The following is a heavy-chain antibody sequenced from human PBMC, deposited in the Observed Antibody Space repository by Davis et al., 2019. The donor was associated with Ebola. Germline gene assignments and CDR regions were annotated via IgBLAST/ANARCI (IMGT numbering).Heavy chain of an antibody. J-gene: IGHJ1*01. V-gene: IGHV1-46*02. CDR2: INPSGGST. CDR1: GYTFNSYY. Sequence: ASVKVSCKASGYTFNSYYIHWVRQAPGQGLEWMGIINPSGGSTTYAQKFQGRVTMTRDTSISTAYMELSRLRSDDTAVYYCARDGGQVDFQHWGQGTLVTVSS. CDR3: ARDGGQVDFQH. D-gene: IGHD2-2*01.